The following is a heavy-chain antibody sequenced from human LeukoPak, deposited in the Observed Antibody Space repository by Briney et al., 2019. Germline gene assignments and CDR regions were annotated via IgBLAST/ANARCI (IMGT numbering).Heavy chain of an antibody. D-gene: IGHD3-10*01. V-gene: IGHV4-31*03. Sequence: PSQTLSLTCTVSGGSISSGGHYWSWIRQYPGKGLEWIGYISYSGSTYYNPSLKSRLTISVDMSENQFSLKLNSVTAADTAVYYCAREITMVRGVDAFDIWGQGTMVTVSS. CDR1: GGSISSGGHY. J-gene: IGHJ3*02. CDR2: ISYSGST. CDR3: AREITMVRGVDAFDI.